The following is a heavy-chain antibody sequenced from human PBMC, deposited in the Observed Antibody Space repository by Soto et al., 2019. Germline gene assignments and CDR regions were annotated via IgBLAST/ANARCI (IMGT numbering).Heavy chain of an antibody. D-gene: IGHD4-17*01. CDR3: AREKRAVNWFDS. J-gene: IGHJ5*01. V-gene: IGHV4-61*01. Sequence: QVQLQESGPGLLRPSETLSLTCAVSRGSVSSDLFYWSWIRQPPGKGLEWIGYIYNSRSTNYNTSLKSRVTRSLDAPTTQFFLKLTSVTAADTAVYYWAREKRAVNWFDSWGQGTLVTVSS. CDR1: RGSVSSDLFY. CDR2: IYNSRST.